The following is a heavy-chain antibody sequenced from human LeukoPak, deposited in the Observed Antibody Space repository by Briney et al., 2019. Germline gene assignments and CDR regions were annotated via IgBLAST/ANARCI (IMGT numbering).Heavy chain of an antibody. V-gene: IGHV1-69*04. J-gene: IGHJ4*02. CDR2: IIPILGIA. Sequence: ASVKVSCKASGGTFSSYAISWVRQAPGQGLEWMGRIIPILGIANYAQKFQGRVTITADKSTSTAYMELSSLRSEDTAVYYCATAGPSVLMVYALDYWGQGTLVTVSS. CDR1: GGTFSSYA. D-gene: IGHD2-8*01. CDR3: ATAGPSVLMVYALDY.